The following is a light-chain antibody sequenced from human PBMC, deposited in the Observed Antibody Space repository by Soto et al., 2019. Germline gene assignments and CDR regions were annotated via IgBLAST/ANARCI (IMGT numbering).Light chain of an antibody. CDR3: NSYTGSSTYV. Sequence: QSALTQPPSVSGSPGQSVAISCTGTSSDVGSYNRVSWYQQPPGAAPKLMIYEVSNRPSGVPDRFSGSKSGNTASLTISGIQAEDEADYYCNSYTGSSTYVFGTGTKVT. CDR1: SSDVGSYNR. J-gene: IGLJ1*01. CDR2: EVS. V-gene: IGLV2-18*02.